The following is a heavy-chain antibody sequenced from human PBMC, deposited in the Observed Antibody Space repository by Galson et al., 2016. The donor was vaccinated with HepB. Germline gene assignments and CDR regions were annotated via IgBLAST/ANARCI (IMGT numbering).Heavy chain of an antibody. D-gene: IGHD2-8*02. CDR1: EFVFRNYA. Sequence: SLRLSCAASEFVFRNYAMAWVRQAPGKGLEWVSGISGNGDKTYYAASVKGRFTLSRGNSRNTLHLELKSLRVDDTAVYYCARIFLEELSGGLVWFDSWGLGTRVSVSS. V-gene: IGHV3-23*01. J-gene: IGHJ5*01. CDR2: ISGNGDKT. CDR3: ARIFLEELSGGLVWFDS.